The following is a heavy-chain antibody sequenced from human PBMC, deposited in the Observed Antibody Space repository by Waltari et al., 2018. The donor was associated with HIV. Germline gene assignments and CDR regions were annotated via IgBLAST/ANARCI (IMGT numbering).Heavy chain of an antibody. Sequence: QVQLVQSGAALKKPGSSVKVSCKAPADTFSNYAISWVRQAPGQGLEWMGGISPSVDTTNYAQTFRGRVTMTADESTDTGYMELSSLRSDDTAMDYCARGLISGVISYYFDCRGQGTLVTGSS. CDR1: ADTFSNYA. CDR3: ARGLISGVISYYFDC. D-gene: IGHD3-3*01. J-gene: IGHJ4*02. V-gene: IGHV1-69*01. CDR2: ISPSVDTT.